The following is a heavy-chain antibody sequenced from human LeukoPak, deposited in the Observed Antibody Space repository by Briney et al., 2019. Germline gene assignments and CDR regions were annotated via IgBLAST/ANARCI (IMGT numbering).Heavy chain of an antibody. V-gene: IGHV3-53*01. J-gene: IGHJ6*02. CDR3: ARESYGSGSAMPFYYYYYGMDV. CDR1: GFTVSSNY. CDR2: IYSGGST. D-gene: IGHD3-10*01. Sequence: GGSLRLSCAASGFTVSSNYMSWVRRAPGKGLEWVSVIYSGGSTYYADSVKGRFTISRDNSKNTLYLQMNSLRAEDTAVYYCARESYGSGSAMPFYYYYYGMDVWGQATTVTVSS.